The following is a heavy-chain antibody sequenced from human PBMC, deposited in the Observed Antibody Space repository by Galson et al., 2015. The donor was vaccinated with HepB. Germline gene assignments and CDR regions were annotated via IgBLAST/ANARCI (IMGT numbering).Heavy chain of an antibody. J-gene: IGHJ4*02. Sequence: SETLSLTCAVYGGSFSGYYWSWIRQPPGKGLEWIGEINHSGSTNYNPSLKSRVTISVDTSKNQFSLKLSSVTAADTAVYYCARGPAVAGTGGVWVWGQGTLVTVSS. CDR1: GGSFSGYY. D-gene: IGHD6-19*01. CDR3: ARGPAVAGTGGVWV. V-gene: IGHV4-34*01. CDR2: INHSGST.